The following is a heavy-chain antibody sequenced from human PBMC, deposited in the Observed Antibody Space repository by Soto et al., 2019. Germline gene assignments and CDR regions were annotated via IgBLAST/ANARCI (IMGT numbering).Heavy chain of an antibody. CDR1: GFTFSGYA. V-gene: IGHV3-23*01. CDR3: AFKGTFHSHY. J-gene: IGHJ4*01. Sequence: PGGSLRLSCAGSGFTFSGYAMTWGRQAPGKGLEWVSVISTSGDRPDYADSVKGRFTISRDNSKNMLYLQMNSLRVEDTAIYHCAFKGTFHSHYWGHGTPVTVSS. D-gene: IGHD3-10*01. CDR2: ISTSGDRP.